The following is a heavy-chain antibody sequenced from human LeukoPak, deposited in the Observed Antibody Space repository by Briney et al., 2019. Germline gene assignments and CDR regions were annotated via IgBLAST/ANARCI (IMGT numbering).Heavy chain of an antibody. Sequence: ASVKVSCKASGGTFSSYAISWVRQAPGQGLEWMGGIIPIFGTANYAQKFQGRVTITADESTSTAYMELSSLRSEDTAVYYCARGRGYIVVVPAAMPGVHWFDPWGQGTLVTVSS. CDR2: IIPIFGTA. CDR1: GGTFSSYA. V-gene: IGHV1-69*13. J-gene: IGHJ5*02. CDR3: ARGRGYIVVVPAAMPGVHWFDP. D-gene: IGHD2-2*01.